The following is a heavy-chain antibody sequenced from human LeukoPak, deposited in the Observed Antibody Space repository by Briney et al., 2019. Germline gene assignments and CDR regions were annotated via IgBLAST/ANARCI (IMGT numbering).Heavy chain of an antibody. CDR3: ARGGYSSWGTYYFDF. CDR1: GGSISSYY. J-gene: IGHJ4*02. D-gene: IGHD2-15*01. V-gene: IGHV4-59*06. Sequence: SETLSLTCTVSGGSISSYYWSWIRQPPGKGLEWIGYIYYSGSTYYNPSLKSRLAISVDTSKNQFSLKLTSVTAADTAVYYCARGGYSSWGTYYFDFWGQGTLVTVSS. CDR2: IYYSGST.